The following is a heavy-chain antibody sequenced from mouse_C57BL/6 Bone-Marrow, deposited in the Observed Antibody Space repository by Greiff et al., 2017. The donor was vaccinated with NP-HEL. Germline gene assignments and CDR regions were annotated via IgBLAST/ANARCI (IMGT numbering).Heavy chain of an antibody. V-gene: IGHV1-50*01. Sequence: VQLQQPGAELVKPGASVKLSCKASGYTFTSYWMQWVKQRPGQGLEWIGEIDPSDSYTNYNQKFKGKATLTVDTSSSTAYMQLSSLTSEDSAVYYCARGYGSNLCYFDYWGQGTTLTVSS. CDR3: ARGYGSNLCYFDY. CDR1: GYTFTSYW. CDR2: IDPSDSYT. D-gene: IGHD1-1*01. J-gene: IGHJ2*01.